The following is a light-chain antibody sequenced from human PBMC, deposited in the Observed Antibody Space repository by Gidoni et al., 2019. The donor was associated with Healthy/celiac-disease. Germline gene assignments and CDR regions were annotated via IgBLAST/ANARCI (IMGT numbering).Light chain of an antibody. CDR1: SGHSSYA. J-gene: IGLJ3*02. V-gene: IGLV4-69*01. Sequence: QLVLTQSPSASASLGAPVKLTCTLSSGHSSYAIAWHQPQPEKGPRYLMKLNSDGSHSKGDGIPDRFSGSSSGAERYLTISSLQSEDEADYYCQTWGAGIQVFGGGTKLTVL. CDR2: LNSDGSH. CDR3: QTWGAGIQV.